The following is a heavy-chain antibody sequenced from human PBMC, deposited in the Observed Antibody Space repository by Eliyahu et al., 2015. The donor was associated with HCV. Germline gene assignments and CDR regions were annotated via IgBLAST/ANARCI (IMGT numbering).Heavy chain of an antibody. D-gene: IGHD3-10*01. Sequence: QITMKESGPALVKSTQTLTLTCTFSGFSFSTTGVGVGWIRQPPGKALEWLALIXWNDDKRYSPSLQNRLTITKDIAKNQVVLGLTNVDPVDTATYYCAVTYYYGSGSGFFDFWGQGTLVTVSS. CDR3: AVTYYYGSGSGFFDF. CDR1: GFSFSTTGVG. V-gene: IGHV2-5*01. CDR2: IXWNDDK. J-gene: IGHJ4*02.